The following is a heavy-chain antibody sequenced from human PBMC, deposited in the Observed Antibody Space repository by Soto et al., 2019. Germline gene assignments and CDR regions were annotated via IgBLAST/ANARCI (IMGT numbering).Heavy chain of an antibody. D-gene: IGHD3-22*01. CDR1: GGSISSGGYY. CDR2: IYYSGST. Sequence: SETLSLTCTVSGGSISSGGYYWSWIRQHPGKGLEWIGYIYYSGSTYYNPSLKSRVTISVDTSKNQFSLKLSSVTAADTAVYYCARSMIVVVKGGMDVWGQGTTVTVSS. V-gene: IGHV4-31*03. CDR3: ARSMIVVVKGGMDV. J-gene: IGHJ6*02.